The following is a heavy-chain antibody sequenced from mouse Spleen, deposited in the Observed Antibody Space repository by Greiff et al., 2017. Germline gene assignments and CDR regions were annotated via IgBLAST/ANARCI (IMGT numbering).Heavy chain of an antibody. Sequence: EVMLVESGGSLVKPGGSLKLSCAASGFTFSDYGMHWVRQAPEKGLEWVAYISSGSSTIYYADTVKGRFTISRDNAKNTLFLQMTSLRSEDTAMYYCARRDSSGYINFDYWGQGTTLTVSS. CDR3: ARRDSSGYINFDY. D-gene: IGHD3-2*01. V-gene: IGHV5-17*01. CDR2: ISSGSSTI. J-gene: IGHJ2*01. CDR1: GFTFSDYG.